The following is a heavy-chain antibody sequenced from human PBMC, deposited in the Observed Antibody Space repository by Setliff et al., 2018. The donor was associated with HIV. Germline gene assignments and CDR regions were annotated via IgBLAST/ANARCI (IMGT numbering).Heavy chain of an antibody. CDR1: GFTFSDYG. D-gene: IGHD6-19*01. V-gene: IGHV3-30*02. CDR2: IGFDGTEK. CDR3: AKRYGSGWPLDY. Sequence: QPGGSLRLSCAASGFTFSDYGIHWVRQAPGKGLEWVAFIGFDGTEKYYADSVKGRFTVSRDNSRNTVHLQMNSLRAEDTAVYYCAKRYGSGWPLDYWGQGTLVTVSS. J-gene: IGHJ4*02.